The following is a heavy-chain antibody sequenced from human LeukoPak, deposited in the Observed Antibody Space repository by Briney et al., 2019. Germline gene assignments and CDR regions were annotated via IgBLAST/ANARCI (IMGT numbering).Heavy chain of an antibody. J-gene: IGHJ4*02. CDR2: ISAYNGNT. V-gene: IGHV1-18*01. CDR1: GYTFTSYG. CDR3: ASYHSVVTATPPYFDY. D-gene: IGHD2-21*02. Sequence: ASVKVSCKASGYTFTSYGISWVRQAPGQGLEWMGWISAYNGNTNYAQKLQGRVTMTTDTSTSTAYMELSSLRSEDTAVYYCASYHSVVTATPPYFDYWGQGTLVTVSS.